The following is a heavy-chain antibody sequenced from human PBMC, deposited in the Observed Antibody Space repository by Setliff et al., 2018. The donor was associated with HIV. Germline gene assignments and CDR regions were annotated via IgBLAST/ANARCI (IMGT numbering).Heavy chain of an antibody. CDR2: IYTSGST. J-gene: IGHJ4*02. D-gene: IGHD6-6*01. CDR1: GGSISSGSYS. Sequence: PSETLTLTCTVSGGSISSGSYSWSWIRQPAGKGLEWIGHIYTSGSTNYNPSLKSRVTISVDTSKNQFSLKLSSVTAADTAVYYCARAVQLGYFDYWGQGTLVTVSS. CDR3: ARAVQLGYFDY. V-gene: IGHV4-61*09.